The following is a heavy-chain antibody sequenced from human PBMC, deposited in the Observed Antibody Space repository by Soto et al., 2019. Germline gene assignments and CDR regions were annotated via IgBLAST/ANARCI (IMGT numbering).Heavy chain of an antibody. Sequence: PSETLSLTCTVSGGSISSSSYYWGWIRQPPGKGLEWIGSIYYSGSTYYNPSLKSRVTISVDTSKNQFSLKLSSVTAADTAVYYCASFDYGDEYYFDYWGQGALVTVSS. V-gene: IGHV4-39*01. D-gene: IGHD4-17*01. CDR1: GGSISSSSYY. CDR2: IYYSGST. CDR3: ASFDYGDEYYFDY. J-gene: IGHJ4*02.